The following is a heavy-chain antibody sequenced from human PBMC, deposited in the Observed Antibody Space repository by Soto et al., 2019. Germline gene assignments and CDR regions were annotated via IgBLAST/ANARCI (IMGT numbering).Heavy chain of an antibody. Sequence: GGSLRLSCAASGFTFSSYGMHWVRQAPGKGLEWVAVISYDGSNKYYADSVKGRFTISRDNSKNTLYLQMNSLRAEDTAVYYCAKDRRERITMVRGVRTNYGMDVWGQGTTVTVSS. CDR1: GFTFSSYG. D-gene: IGHD3-10*01. CDR3: AKDRRERITMVRGVRTNYGMDV. J-gene: IGHJ6*02. V-gene: IGHV3-30*18. CDR2: ISYDGSNK.